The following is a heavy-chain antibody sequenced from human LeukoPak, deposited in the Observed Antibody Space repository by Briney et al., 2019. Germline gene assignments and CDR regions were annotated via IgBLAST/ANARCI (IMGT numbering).Heavy chain of an antibody. CDR1: GFTFSSYG. CDR2: ISYDGSNK. Sequence: GGSLRLSCAASGFTFSSYGMHWVRQAPGKGLEWVAAISYDGSNKLYADSVKGRFTISRDNSKNTLYLQMNSLRAEDTAVYYCARGNEVTSLDYWGQGTLVTVSS. J-gene: IGHJ4*02. CDR3: ARGNEVTSLDY. D-gene: IGHD2-21*02. V-gene: IGHV3-30*03.